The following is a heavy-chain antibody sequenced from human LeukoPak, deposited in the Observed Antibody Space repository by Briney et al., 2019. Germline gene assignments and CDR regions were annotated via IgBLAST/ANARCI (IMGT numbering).Heavy chain of an antibody. V-gene: IGHV3-7*01. CDR1: GFSIGDYW. CDR3: WHPMIQGAVS. CDR2: INQDEGSK. J-gene: IGHJ5*02. D-gene: IGHD3-10*01. Sequence: GSLGLSCAASGFSIGDYWMSWVRQAPGKGLEWVANINQDEGSKDYVDSVKGRFTISRDNAKNSLYLQMNSLRAEDTAVYYCWHPMIQGAVSWGQGTLVTVSS.